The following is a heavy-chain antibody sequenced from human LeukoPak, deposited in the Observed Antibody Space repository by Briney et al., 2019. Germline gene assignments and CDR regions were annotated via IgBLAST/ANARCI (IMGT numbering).Heavy chain of an antibody. Sequence: ASVKVSCKASGYTFTSYYMHWARQAPGQGLEWMGIINPSGGSTSYAQKFQGRVTMTRDTSTSTVYMELSSLRSEDTAVYYCARGSPTYYYDSSGYLIRFDYWGQGTLVTVSS. CDR2: INPSGGST. CDR3: ARGSPTYYYDSSGYLIRFDY. CDR1: GYTFTSYY. D-gene: IGHD3-22*01. V-gene: IGHV1-46*01. J-gene: IGHJ4*02.